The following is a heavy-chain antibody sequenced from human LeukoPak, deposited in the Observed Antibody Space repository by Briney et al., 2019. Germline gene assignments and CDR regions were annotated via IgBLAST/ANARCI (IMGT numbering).Heavy chain of an antibody. CDR1: GASISSYY. D-gene: IGHD3-10*01. CDR2: LYISGST. V-gene: IGHV4-4*07. CDR3: ARDLSGSLYFDY. Sequence: SETLSLTCTVSGASISSYYYNWIRQTAGRGLEWIGRLYISGSTDYNPSLKSRVTISVDTSNNQFSLNLNSVTAADTAVYFCARDLSGSLYFDYWGQGVLVTVSS. J-gene: IGHJ4*02.